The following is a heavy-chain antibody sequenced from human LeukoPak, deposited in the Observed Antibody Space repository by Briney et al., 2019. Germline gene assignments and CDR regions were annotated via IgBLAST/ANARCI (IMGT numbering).Heavy chain of an antibody. D-gene: IGHD4-17*01. J-gene: IGHJ4*02. CDR1: GFTFSIYA. CDR3: ASEYGDYGLDY. CDR2: ISDDGRNK. Sequence: GGSLRLSCAASGFTFSIYAMHWVRQAPGKGLEWVAVISDDGRNKYYADSVKGRFTISRDNSKNTLYLQMNSLRAEDTAVYYCASEYGDYGLDYWGQGTLVTVSS. V-gene: IGHV3-30*01.